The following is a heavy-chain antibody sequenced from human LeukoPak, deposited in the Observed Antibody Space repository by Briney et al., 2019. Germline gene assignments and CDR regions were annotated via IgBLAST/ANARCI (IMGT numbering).Heavy chain of an antibody. Sequence: PGRSLRLSCAASGFTFDDYAMHWVRQAPGKGLEWVSAISGSGGSTYYADSVKGRFTISRDKSKNTLYLQMNSLRAEDTALYYCAKDASSGTYFDYWGQGTLVTVSS. V-gene: IGHV3-23*01. CDR3: AKDASSGTYFDY. J-gene: IGHJ4*02. CDR1: GFTFDDYA. CDR2: ISGSGGST. D-gene: IGHD1-1*01.